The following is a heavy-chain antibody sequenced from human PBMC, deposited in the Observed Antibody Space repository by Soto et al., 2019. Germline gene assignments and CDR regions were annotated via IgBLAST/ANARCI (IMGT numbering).Heavy chain of an antibody. Sequence: GGSLRLSCAASGFTFSSYEMNWVRQAPGKGLEWVSYISSSGSTIYYADSVKGRFTISRDNAKNSLYLQMNSLRAEDTAVYYCAREDYGDYFDYWGQGXLVTVYS. CDR3: AREDYGDYFDY. J-gene: IGHJ4*02. CDR2: ISSSGSTI. D-gene: IGHD4-17*01. V-gene: IGHV3-48*03. CDR1: GFTFSSYE.